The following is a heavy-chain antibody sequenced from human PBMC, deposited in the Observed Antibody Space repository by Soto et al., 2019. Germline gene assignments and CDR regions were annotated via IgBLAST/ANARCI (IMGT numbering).Heavy chain of an antibody. CDR3: ARRSSVWYFDY. J-gene: IGHJ4*02. V-gene: IGHV3-23*01. D-gene: IGHD6-19*01. CDR1: GFTFSSYA. Sequence: EVQLLESGGGLVQPGGSLRLSCVASGFTFSSYAMSWVRQAPGKGLEWVSVISGSGGSTYYADSVKGRFTISRDNSKNTLYLQMTSLRAADTAVYYCARRSSVWYFDYWGQGTLVTVSS. CDR2: ISGSGGST.